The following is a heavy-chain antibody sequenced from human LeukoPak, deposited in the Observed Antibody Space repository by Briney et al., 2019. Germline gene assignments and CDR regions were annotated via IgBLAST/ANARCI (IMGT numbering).Heavy chain of an antibody. J-gene: IGHJ4*02. Sequence: ASVKVSCKASGYTFTGYYMHWVRQAPGQGLEWMGWINPNSGGTNYAQKFQGRVTMTRDTSISTAYMELSRLRSDDTAVYYCADSYYDFWSGHYYLDYWGQGTLATVSS. CDR2: INPNSGGT. CDR3: ADSYYDFWSGHYYLDY. CDR1: GYTFTGYY. D-gene: IGHD3-3*01. V-gene: IGHV1-2*02.